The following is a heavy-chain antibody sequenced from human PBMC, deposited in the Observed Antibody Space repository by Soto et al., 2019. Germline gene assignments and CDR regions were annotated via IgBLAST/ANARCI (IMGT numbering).Heavy chain of an antibody. CDR2: VNPILSMS. D-gene: IGHD3-10*01. Sequence: QVQLVQSGAEVKRPGSSVKVSCKASGDTFSFYSINWVRQAPGLGLEWMGRVNPILSMSNYAQRFQGRVTMTADKSKSTAYMELGGLRCEDTAMYYCATSYGSGYRAFDYWGQGALVTVSS. CDR3: ATSYGSGYRAFDY. CDR1: GDTFSFYS. V-gene: IGHV1-69*04. J-gene: IGHJ4*02.